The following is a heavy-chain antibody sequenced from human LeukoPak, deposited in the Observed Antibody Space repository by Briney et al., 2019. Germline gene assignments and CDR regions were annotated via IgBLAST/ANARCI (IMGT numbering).Heavy chain of an antibody. CDR1: GGSISSYY. CDR2: IYYSGST. D-gene: IGHD1-26*01. V-gene: IGHV4-59*01. CDR3: AKMTGSYSHPFDY. J-gene: IGHJ4*02. Sequence: PSETLSLTCTVSGGSISSYYWSWIRQPPGKGLEWIGYIYYSGSTNYNPSLKSRVTISVDTSKNQFSLKLSSVTAADTAAYYCAKMTGSYSHPFDYWGQGTLVTVSS.